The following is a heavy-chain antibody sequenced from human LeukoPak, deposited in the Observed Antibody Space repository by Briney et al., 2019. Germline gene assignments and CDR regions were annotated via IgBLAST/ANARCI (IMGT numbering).Heavy chain of an antibody. D-gene: IGHD1-26*01. Sequence: GGSLRLSCAASGFTFNGYEMNWVRQAPGKGLEWISYISSGGSITHYADSVKGRFTVTRDNAKNSLLLQMNSLRVEDTAIYYCAREVGTMNWGQGILVTVSS. CDR3: AREVGTMN. V-gene: IGHV3-48*03. CDR2: ISSGGSIT. J-gene: IGHJ4*02. CDR1: GFTFNGYE.